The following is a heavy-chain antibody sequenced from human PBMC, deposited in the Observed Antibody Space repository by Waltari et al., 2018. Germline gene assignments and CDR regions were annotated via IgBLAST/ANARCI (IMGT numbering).Heavy chain of an antibody. CDR2: IWYDGSNK. Sequence: QVQLVESGGGVVQPGRSLRLSCAASGFTFSSYGMHWVRQAPGKGLDWLAVIWYDGSNKYYADSVKGRFTISRDNSKNTLYLQMNSLRAEDTAVYYCARGNDALFDYWGQGTLVTVSS. V-gene: IGHV3-33*01. J-gene: IGHJ4*02. CDR1: GFTFSSYG. D-gene: IGHD1-1*01. CDR3: ARGNDALFDY.